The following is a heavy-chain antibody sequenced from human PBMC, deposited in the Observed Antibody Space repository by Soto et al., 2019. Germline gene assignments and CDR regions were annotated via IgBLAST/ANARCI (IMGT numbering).Heavy chain of an antibody. V-gene: IGHV1-69*13. CDR3: ARIPRYSFPTSDDLDS. CDR1: GGTFYTYT. D-gene: IGHD5-18*01. Sequence: SVKVSCKASGGTFYTYTFSWVRQAPGQGLEWMGSTTPIYPTTNYAEKFQGRLTVTADGSTNTAYMELNSLTSEDTAVYYCARIPRYSFPTSDDLDSWGQGTLVTVSS. J-gene: IGHJ4*02. CDR2: TTPIYPTT.